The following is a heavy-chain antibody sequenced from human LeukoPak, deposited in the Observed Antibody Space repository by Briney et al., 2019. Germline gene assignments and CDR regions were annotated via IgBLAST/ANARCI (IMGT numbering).Heavy chain of an antibody. CDR3: AKGDQPLLYGGAFDS. J-gene: IGHJ4*02. CDR1: GFTFSSYG. Sequence: PGGTLRLSCAASGFTFSSYGISWVRQAPGKGLEWVSFISGSGSTSDYADSVKGRFTISRDNSKNTLYLQMNNLRAEDTAVYYCAKGDQPLLYGGAFDSWGQGTLVTVSS. CDR2: ISGSGSTS. D-gene: IGHD2-2*02. V-gene: IGHV3-23*01.